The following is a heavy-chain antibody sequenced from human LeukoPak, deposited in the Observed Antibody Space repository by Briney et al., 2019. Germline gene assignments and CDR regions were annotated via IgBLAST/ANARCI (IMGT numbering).Heavy chain of an antibody. D-gene: IGHD2-2*01. Sequence: SDTLPLTCAVCGYSISSDYYWGWIRQPPGKGLEWIGNIYHSGSTHYSPSPKTRVTISVATSKNQFSLKLSSVPAAATAVYYCARLDCSSTSCYGGYNWFDPWGQGTLVTVSS. J-gene: IGHJ5*02. V-gene: IGHV4-38-2*01. CDR3: ARLDCSSTSCYGGYNWFDP. CDR2: IYHSGST. CDR1: GYSISSDYY.